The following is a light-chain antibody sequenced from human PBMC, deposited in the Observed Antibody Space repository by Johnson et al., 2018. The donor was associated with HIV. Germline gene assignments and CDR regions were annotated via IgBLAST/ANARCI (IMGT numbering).Light chain of an antibody. Sequence: QPVLTQPPSVSAAPGQTVTISCSGSSSNVGSSFVSWYRQVPGTAPKLLIYDNNKRPSGIPDRFSGSKSGSSATMGITGLQTGDEADYYCGTWDNSLNVYVFGTGTKVTVL. CDR3: GTWDNSLNVYV. CDR2: DNN. CDR1: SSNVGSSF. J-gene: IGLJ1*01. V-gene: IGLV1-51*01.